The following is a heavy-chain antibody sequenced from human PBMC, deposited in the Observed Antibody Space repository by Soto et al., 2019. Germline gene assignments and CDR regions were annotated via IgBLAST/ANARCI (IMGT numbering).Heavy chain of an antibody. D-gene: IGHD6-13*01. CDR2: ISAST. CDR1: GFPVSSYA. Sequence: EMQLLESGGGLVQAGGSLRLSCEASGFPVSSYALNWFRQPPGKGLEWVSGISASTYYADSVKGRFTISRDTSKNTLYLQMNSLRAEDTAIYFCAIRMYSTRWYYLDYWGQGTLVTVSS. J-gene: IGHJ4*02. CDR3: AIRMYSTRWYYLDY. V-gene: IGHV3-23*01.